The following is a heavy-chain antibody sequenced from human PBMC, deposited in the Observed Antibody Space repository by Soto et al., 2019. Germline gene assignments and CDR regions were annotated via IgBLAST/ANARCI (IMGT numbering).Heavy chain of an antibody. Sequence: HVQLVQSGGELKKPGASVKVSCNTSGYTFNTYFITWVRQAPGQGLEWMGWISPHNGNTNYAEKSQGRVTMTADTITKTAYRELSNLIIDDPAVYYGARDTVNSFVYWRQGTPVTVS. CDR1: GYTFNTYF. J-gene: IGHJ4*02. CDR3: ARDTVNSFVY. CDR2: ISPHNGNT. V-gene: IGHV1-18*01.